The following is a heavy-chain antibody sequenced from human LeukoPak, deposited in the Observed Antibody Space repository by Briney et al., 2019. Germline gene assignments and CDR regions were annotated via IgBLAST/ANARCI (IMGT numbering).Heavy chain of an antibody. D-gene: IGHD1-26*01. CDR3: ARHLRYRNWFDP. CDR2: IYHSGST. CDR1: GYSISSGYY. V-gene: IGHV4-38-2*02. J-gene: IGHJ5*02. Sequence: PSETLSLTCTVSGYSISSGYYWGWIRQPPGKGLEWIGSIYHSGSTYYNPSLKSRVTISVDTSKNQFSLKLSSVTAADTAVYYCARHLRYRNWFDPWGQGTLVTVSS.